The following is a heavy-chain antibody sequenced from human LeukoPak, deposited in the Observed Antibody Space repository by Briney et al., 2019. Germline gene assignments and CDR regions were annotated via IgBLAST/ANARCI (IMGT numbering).Heavy chain of an antibody. D-gene: IGHD2-15*01. CDR3: ARGCSGGSCYPDYYYYGMDV. J-gene: IGHJ6*02. CDR2: IYTSGST. CDR1: GGSTSSYY. Sequence: SETLSLTCTVPGGSTSSYYWSWIRQPAGKGLEWIGRIYTSGSTNYNPSLKSRVTMSVDTSKNQFSLKLSSVTAADTAVYYCARGCSGGSCYPDYYYYGMDVWGQGTTVTVSS. V-gene: IGHV4-4*07.